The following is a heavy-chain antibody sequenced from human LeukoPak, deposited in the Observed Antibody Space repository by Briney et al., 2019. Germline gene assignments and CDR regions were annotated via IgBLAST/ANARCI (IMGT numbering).Heavy chain of an antibody. Sequence: SETLSLTCAVYGGSFSGYYWSWIRQPPGKGREWIGAINHSGSTNYNPSLKSRVTISVDTSKNQFSLKLSSVTAADTAVYYCARGGGSSSAGSDNWFDPWGQGTLVTVSS. V-gene: IGHV4-34*01. J-gene: IGHJ5*02. CDR2: INHSGST. CDR1: GGSFSGYY. CDR3: ARGGGSSSAGSDNWFDP. D-gene: IGHD6-6*01.